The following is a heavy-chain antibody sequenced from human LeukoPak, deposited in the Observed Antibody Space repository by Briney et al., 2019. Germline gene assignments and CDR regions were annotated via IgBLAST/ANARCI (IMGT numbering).Heavy chain of an antibody. Sequence: ASVKVPCKASDYTFTSSGIRWVRQAPGQGLEWMGWISAYNGNARYAQKFQDRVTMTTVTSTSTAYMELRSLRSDDTAVYYCARTRALDTSGSAYFDYWRQGTLVTVSS. D-gene: IGHD3-22*01. CDR3: ARTRALDTSGSAYFDY. V-gene: IGHV1-18*01. CDR2: ISAYNGNA. CDR1: DYTFTSSG. J-gene: IGHJ4*02.